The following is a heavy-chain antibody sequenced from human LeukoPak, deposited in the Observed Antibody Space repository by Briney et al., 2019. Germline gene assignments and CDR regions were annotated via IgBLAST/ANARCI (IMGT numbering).Heavy chain of an antibody. J-gene: IGHJ5*02. D-gene: IGHD5-24*01. CDR2: INTNTGNP. CDR1: GYTFTNYA. CDR3: ARVRGGGSNSNWFDP. Sequence: ASVKVSCKASGYTFTNYAINWVRQAPGHGFEWMGWINTNTGNPTYTQGFTGRFVFSLDTSVSTAYLQISSLKAEDTAVYYCARVRGGGSNSNWFDPWGQGTLVTVSS. V-gene: IGHV7-4-1*02.